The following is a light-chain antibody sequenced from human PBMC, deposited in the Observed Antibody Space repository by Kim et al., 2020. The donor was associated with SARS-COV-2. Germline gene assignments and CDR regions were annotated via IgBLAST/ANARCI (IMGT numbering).Light chain of an antibody. V-gene: IGKV3-11*01. CDR1: QSVSSY. J-gene: IGKJ4*01. Sequence: EIVLTQSPATLSLSPGERATLSCRASQSVSSYLAWYQQRPGQAPRLLIYDVSNRAPGIPARFSGGGSGTDFTLTISSLEPEDFAVYYCQQRVNWPPTFGGGTKVEI. CDR3: QQRVNWPPT. CDR2: DVS.